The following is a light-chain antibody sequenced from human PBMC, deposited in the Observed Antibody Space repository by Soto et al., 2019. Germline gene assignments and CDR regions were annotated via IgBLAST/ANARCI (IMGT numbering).Light chain of an antibody. CDR3: QQYDNWPLT. V-gene: IGKV3-15*01. Sequence: EIVMTQSPATLSVSPGERATLSCRASQRVSSNLAWYQQKPGQAPRLLIYGASTRATGIPATFSGSGSGTEFTLTISSLQSEDFAVYYCQQYDNWPLTFGGGTKVYIK. J-gene: IGKJ4*01. CDR1: QRVSSN. CDR2: GAS.